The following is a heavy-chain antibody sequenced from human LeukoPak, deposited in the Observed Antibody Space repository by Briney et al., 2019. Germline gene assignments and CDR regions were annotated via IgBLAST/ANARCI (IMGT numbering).Heavy chain of an antibody. Sequence: ASVKVSCKASGYTFTSYDINWVRQATGQGLEWMGWMNPDSGNTGYAQKFQGRVTMTRNTSISTAYMELSSLRSEDTAVYYCAKDTYAPISVAGHFDYWGQGTLVTVSS. D-gene: IGHD6-13*01. V-gene: IGHV1-8*01. CDR1: GYTFTSYD. CDR3: AKDTYAPISVAGHFDY. CDR2: MNPDSGNT. J-gene: IGHJ4*02.